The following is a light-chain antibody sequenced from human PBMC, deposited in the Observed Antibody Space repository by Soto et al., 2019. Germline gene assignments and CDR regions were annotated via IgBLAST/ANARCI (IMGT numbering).Light chain of an antibody. Sequence: QSVLAQPPSVSVAPGQRVTISCTGTSSNIGAGYDVHWYQHLPGTAPKLVIYANSNRPLGVPDRFSGSESGASASLVITGLQAEDEADYYCQSYDSTVSGYVFGTGTKVTVL. J-gene: IGLJ1*01. CDR1: SSNIGAGYD. V-gene: IGLV1-40*01. CDR3: QSYDSTVSGYV. CDR2: ANS.